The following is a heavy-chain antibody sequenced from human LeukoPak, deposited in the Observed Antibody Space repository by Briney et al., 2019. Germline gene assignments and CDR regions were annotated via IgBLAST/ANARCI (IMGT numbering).Heavy chain of an antibody. CDR2: ISSSSSFI. V-gene: IGHV3-21*01. J-gene: IGHJ4*02. D-gene: IGHD1-14*01. CDR3: ARDRGRNSFDY. CDR1: GFNFSSYS. Sequence: GGSLRLSCAGSGFNFSSYSMSWVRQAPWKGLEFVSSISSSSSFIYYADSVKGRFTISRDNSKNSLYLQLTSLRAEDTALYYCARDRGRNSFDYWGQGTLVSVSS.